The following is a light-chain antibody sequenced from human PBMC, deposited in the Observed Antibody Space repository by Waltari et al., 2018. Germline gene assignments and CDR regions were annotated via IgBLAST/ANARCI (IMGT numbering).Light chain of an antibody. V-gene: IGLV2-23*02. Sequence: QSALTQPASMSGSPGQSITVSCTGATSDIGSHNIVSWYQQHPGKAPKLILYDVNRRPSAVSDRFSGSKSGSTASLTISGLQAEDEADYYCCSYAGSTTWVFGGGTKLTVL. J-gene: IGLJ3*02. CDR3: CSYAGSTTWV. CDR2: DVN. CDR1: TSDIGSHNI.